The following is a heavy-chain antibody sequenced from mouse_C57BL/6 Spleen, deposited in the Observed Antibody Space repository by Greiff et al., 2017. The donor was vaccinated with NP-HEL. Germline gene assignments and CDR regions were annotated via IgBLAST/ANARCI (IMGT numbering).Heavy chain of an antibody. J-gene: IGHJ2*01. CDR2: IRNKANNHAT. V-gene: IGHV6-6*01. Sequence: EVNVVESGGGLVQPGGSMKLSCAASGFTFSDAWMDWVRQSPEKGLEWVAEIRNKANNHATYYAESVKGRFTISRDDSKSSVYLQMNSLRAEDTGIYYCTGGNYVGEFDYWGQGTTLTVSS. CDR1: GFTFSDAW. D-gene: IGHD2-1*01. CDR3: TGGNYVGEFDY.